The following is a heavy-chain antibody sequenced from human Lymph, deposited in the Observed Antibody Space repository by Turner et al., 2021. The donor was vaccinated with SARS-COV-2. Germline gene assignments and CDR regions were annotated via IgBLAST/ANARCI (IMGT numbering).Heavy chain of an antibody. V-gene: IGHV4-39*01. CDR3: GVGPTRWYFQH. D-gene: IGHD1-26*01. CDR2: FFYSGST. J-gene: IGHJ1*01. CDR1: GGSISSSSYY. Sequence: QLQLQESGPGLVKPSETLSLTCTVSGGSISSSSYYWGWIRQPRGKGLEWIGNFFYSGSTYYNPSLKSRVTISEDTSKNQFSLKLTSVTAADTAVYYCGVGPTRWYFQHWGQGTLVTVSS.